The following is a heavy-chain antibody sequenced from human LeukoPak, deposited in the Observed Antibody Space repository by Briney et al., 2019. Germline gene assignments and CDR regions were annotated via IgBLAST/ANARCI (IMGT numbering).Heavy chain of an antibody. V-gene: IGHV3-23*01. CDR3: AKDPPGPPWELLGFAFDI. Sequence: HPGGSLRLSCAASGFTFSSYAMSWVRQAPGKGLEWVSAISGSGGSTYYADSVKGRFTTSRDNSKNTLYLQMNSLRAEDTAVYYCAKDPPGPPWELLGFAFDIRGQGTMVTVSS. D-gene: IGHD1-26*01. J-gene: IGHJ3*02. CDR2: ISGSGGST. CDR1: GFTFSSYA.